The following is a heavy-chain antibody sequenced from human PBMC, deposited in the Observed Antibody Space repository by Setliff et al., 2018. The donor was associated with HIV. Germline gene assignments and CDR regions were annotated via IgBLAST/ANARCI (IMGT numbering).Heavy chain of an antibody. Sequence: SETLSLTCAVYGGSFSGYYWSWIRQPPGKGLEWIGEINHSGSTNFNPSLKSRVTISVDTSKNQFSLKLSSVTAADPAVYYCARGGLTAAGTLLLVGYFDYWGQGTLVTVSS. J-gene: IGHJ4*02. CDR2: INHSGST. D-gene: IGHD6-13*01. V-gene: IGHV4-34*01. CDR3: ARGGLTAAGTLLLVGYFDY. CDR1: GGSFSGYY.